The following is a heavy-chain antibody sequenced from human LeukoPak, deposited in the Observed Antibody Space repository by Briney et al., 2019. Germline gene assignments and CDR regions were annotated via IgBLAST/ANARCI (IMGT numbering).Heavy chain of an antibody. D-gene: IGHD2-15*01. CDR3: ARDPLDCSGGSCSDY. J-gene: IGHJ4*02. Sequence: SVKVSCKASGGTFSSYAISWVRQAPGQGLEWMGGIIPIFGTANYAQKFQGRVTITADESTSTAYMELSSLRSEDTAVYYCARDPLDCSGGSCSDYWGQGTLVTVSS. CDR1: GGTFSSYA. V-gene: IGHV1-69*01. CDR2: IIPIFGTA.